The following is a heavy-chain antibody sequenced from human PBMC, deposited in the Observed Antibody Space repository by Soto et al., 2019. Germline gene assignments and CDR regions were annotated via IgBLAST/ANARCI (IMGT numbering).Heavy chain of an antibody. V-gene: IGHV5-51*01. J-gene: IGHJ6*02. CDR1: GYSFTSYW. CDR3: ARSNADYPNGMDV. CDR2: IYPGDSDT. D-gene: IGHD4-17*01. Sequence: GESLKISCKGSGYSFTSYWIGWVRQMPGKGLEWMGIIYPGDSDTRYSPSFQGQVTISADESISTAYLQWSSLKASDTAMYYCARSNADYPNGMDVWGQGTTVTVSS.